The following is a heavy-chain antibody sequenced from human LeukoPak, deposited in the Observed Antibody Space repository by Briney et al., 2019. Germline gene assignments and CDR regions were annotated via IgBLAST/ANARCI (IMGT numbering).Heavy chain of an antibody. CDR3: ARGVQYVVSQHGNWFDP. CDR1: GVSISSGGYS. CDR2: IYYSGST. Sequence: SETLSLTCAVSGVSISSGGYSWSWIRQPPGKGLEWIGYIYYSGSTYYNPSLKSRVTISVDRSKNQFSLKLSSVTAADTAVYYCARGVQYVVSQHGNWFDPWGQGTLVTVSS. D-gene: IGHD1-1*01. J-gene: IGHJ5*02. V-gene: IGHV4-30-2*01.